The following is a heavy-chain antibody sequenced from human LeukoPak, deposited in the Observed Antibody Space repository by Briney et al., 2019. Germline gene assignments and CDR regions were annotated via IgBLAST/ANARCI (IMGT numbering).Heavy chain of an antibody. CDR2: IRASDDRT. CDR3: ARDRLWGSLYSSGWYAPTLYFDY. Sequence: ASVKVSCKTSGYTFTSYHMHWVRQAPGRGLEWMGIIRASDDRTLYAQKFQGRLTVTRDTSTSTVYLELSSLRSEDTAVYYCARDRLWGSLYSSGWYAPTLYFDYWGQGTLVTVSS. V-gene: IGHV1-46*01. D-gene: IGHD6-19*01. J-gene: IGHJ4*02. CDR1: GYTFTSYH.